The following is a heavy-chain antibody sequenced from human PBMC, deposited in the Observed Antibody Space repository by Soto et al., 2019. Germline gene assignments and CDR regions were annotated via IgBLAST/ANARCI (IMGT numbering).Heavy chain of an antibody. V-gene: IGHV3-30-3*01. CDR1: GFTFSSYA. Sequence: GGSLRLSCAASGFTFSSYAMHWVRQAPGKGLEWVAVISYDGSNKYYADSVKGRFTISRDNSKNTLYLQMNSLRAEDTAVYYCARATTTVTTNFDYWGQGTLVTVSS. J-gene: IGHJ4*02. CDR2: ISYDGSNK. D-gene: IGHD4-17*01. CDR3: ARATTTVTTNFDY.